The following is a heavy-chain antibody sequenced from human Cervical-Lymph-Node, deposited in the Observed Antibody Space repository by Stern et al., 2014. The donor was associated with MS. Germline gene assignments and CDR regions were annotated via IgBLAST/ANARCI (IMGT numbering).Heavy chain of an antibody. Sequence: LAQSAAELKNPGSSVNVSCKASGGTFISYAINWARQAPGQGPEWMRGINPIVGTANYAQKFRGRVTITADESTSTAYMELSSLRSEDTAVYYCARDSRHYDASYYFDSWGQGTLVTVSS. CDR1: GGTFISYA. CDR2: INPIVGTA. J-gene: IGHJ4*02. V-gene: IGHV1-69*01. CDR3: ARDSRHYDASYYFDS. D-gene: IGHD3-16*01.